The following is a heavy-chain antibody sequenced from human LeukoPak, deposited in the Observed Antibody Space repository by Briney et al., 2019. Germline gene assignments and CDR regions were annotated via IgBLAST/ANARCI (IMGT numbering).Heavy chain of an antibody. CDR3: ASAYGGRTPPFDY. J-gene: IGHJ4*02. CDR1: GFTFSSYA. Sequence: PGGSLRLSCAASGFTFSSYAMNWVRQAPGKGLEWVSSISDSGGSTYYADSVKGRFTISRDNSKNMLYLQMNSLRAEDTAVYYCASAYGGRTPPFDYWGQGTLVTVSS. D-gene: IGHD4-23*01. CDR2: ISDSGGST. V-gene: IGHV3-23*01.